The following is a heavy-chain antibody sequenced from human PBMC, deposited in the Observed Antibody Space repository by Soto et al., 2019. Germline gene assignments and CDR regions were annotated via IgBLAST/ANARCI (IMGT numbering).Heavy chain of an antibody. D-gene: IGHD3-10*01. CDR1: GFTFSSYG. V-gene: IGHV3-30*18. CDR2: ISYDGSNK. CDR3: AKSNYYGSGSYCDY. Sequence: VQLVESGGGVVQPGRSLRLSCAASGFTFSSYGMHWVRQAPGKGLEWVAVISYDGSNKYYADSVKGRFTISRDNSKNTLYLQMNSLRAEDTAVYYCAKSNYYGSGSYCDYWGQGTLVTVSS. J-gene: IGHJ4*02.